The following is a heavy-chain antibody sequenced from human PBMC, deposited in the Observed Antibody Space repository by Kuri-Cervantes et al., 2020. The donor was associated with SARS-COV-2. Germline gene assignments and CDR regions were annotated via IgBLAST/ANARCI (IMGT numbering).Heavy chain of an antibody. CDR1: GGSINSYY. CDR2: VYYDGTT. CDR3: ARASTSFDD. Sequence: SETLSLTCSVSGGSINSYYWSWIRQAPGKGLEWPGHVYYDGTTNYNPSPKRRATISLATSKSQFFLQLDSVTAADTAVYFCARASTSFDDWGQGTPVTVSS. V-gene: IGHV4-59*01. D-gene: IGHD4-11*01. J-gene: IGHJ4*02.